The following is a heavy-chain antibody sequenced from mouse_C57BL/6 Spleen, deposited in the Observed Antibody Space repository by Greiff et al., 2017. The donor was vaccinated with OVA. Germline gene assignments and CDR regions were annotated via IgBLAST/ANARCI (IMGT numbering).Heavy chain of an antibody. J-gene: IGHJ1*03. CDR2: ISDGGSYT. CDR1: GFTFSSYA. D-gene: IGHD2-3*01. V-gene: IGHV5-4*03. Sequence: EVKLVESGGGLVKPGGSLKLSCAASGFTFSSYAMSWVRQTPEKRLEWVATISDGGSYTYYPDNVKGRFTISRDNAKNNLYLQISHLKSEDTAMYYCARCDGDWYFDVWGTGTTVTVSS. CDR3: ARCDGDWYFDV.